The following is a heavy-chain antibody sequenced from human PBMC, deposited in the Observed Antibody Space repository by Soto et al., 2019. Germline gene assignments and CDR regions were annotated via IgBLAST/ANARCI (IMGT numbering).Heavy chain of an antibody. Sequence: SQTLSLTCAISGDSVSSNSAAWNWIRQSPSRGLEWLGRTYYRSKWYNDYAVSVKSRITINPDTSKNQFSLKLRSVTAADTAVYYCARAGPMTTVTMDSWGPGTLVTVSS. CDR2: TYYRSKWYN. CDR3: ARAGPMTTVTMDS. D-gene: IGHD4-4*01. CDR1: GDSVSSNSAA. J-gene: IGHJ4*02. V-gene: IGHV6-1*01.